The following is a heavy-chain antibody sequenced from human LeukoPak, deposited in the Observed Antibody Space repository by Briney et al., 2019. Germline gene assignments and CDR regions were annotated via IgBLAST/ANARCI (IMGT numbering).Heavy chain of an antibody. CDR3: ARADDYHRFDY. Sequence: GGSLRLSCAASGFTFSTYNMSWVRQAPGKGLEWVSSISSSSVYIYYADSLKGRFTISRDNSKNSLYLQMNSLRAEDTAVYYCARADDYHRFDYWGQGTLVTVSS. J-gene: IGHJ4*02. V-gene: IGHV3-21*01. D-gene: IGHD5-12*01. CDR1: GFTFSTYN. CDR2: ISSSSVYI.